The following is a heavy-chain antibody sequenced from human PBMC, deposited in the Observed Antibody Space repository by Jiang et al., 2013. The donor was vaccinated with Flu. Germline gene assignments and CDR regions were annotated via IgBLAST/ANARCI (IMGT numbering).Heavy chain of an antibody. CDR1: VTPLPSYG. V-gene: IGHV1-18*01. CDR3: AAPGSRMPLDY. CDR2: ISAYNGNT. Sequence: SVKVSARLLVTPLPSYGISWVRQAPGQGLEWMGWISAYNGNTNYAQKLQGRVTMTTDTSTSTAHMELRSLRSDDTAVYYCAAPGSRMPLDYWGQGTLVTVSS. J-gene: IGHJ4*02. D-gene: IGHD3-10*01.